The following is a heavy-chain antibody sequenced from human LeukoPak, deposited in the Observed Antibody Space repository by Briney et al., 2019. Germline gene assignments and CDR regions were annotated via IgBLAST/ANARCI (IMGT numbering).Heavy chain of an antibody. CDR2: IYYSGGN. CDR3: ARHPNQPSNTRGTLFDP. CDR1: GGSISSTTYY. Sequence: PSETLSLTCNVSGGSISSTTYYWGGIRQPPGKRLEWIGSIYYSGGNYYNPSLKTRVTISVDTSKNQFSLNLTFVTAADTAVYYCARHPNQPSNTRGTLFDPWGQGTLVTVSS. V-gene: IGHV4-39*01. D-gene: IGHD2-2*01. J-gene: IGHJ5*02.